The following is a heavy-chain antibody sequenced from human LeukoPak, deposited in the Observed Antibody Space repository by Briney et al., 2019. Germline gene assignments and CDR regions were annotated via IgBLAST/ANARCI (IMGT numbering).Heavy chain of an antibody. CDR2: MNPNSGNT. D-gene: IGHD1-26*01. CDR3: ARNCGSYCPFDY. CDR1: GYTFTSYD. Sequence: GASVKVSCKASGYTFTSYDINWVRQATGQGLEWMGWMNPNSGNTGYAQKFQGRATITRNTSISTAYMELSSLRSEDTAVYYCARNCGSYCPFDYWGQGTLVTVSS. V-gene: IGHV1-8*03. J-gene: IGHJ4*02.